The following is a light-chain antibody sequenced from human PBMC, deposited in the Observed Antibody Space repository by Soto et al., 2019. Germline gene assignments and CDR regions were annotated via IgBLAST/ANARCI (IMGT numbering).Light chain of an antibody. CDR2: GAS. V-gene: IGKV1-12*01. CDR1: QAISNL. Sequence: DLEMTQSPNSVSASVGDRVTVTCRASQAISNLLAWYRQKPGKAPELLVYGASTLQSGVPPRFSGSGSGTEFTLTISSFQPEDFGIYFCQQAERFPWTFGQGTKVDIK. J-gene: IGKJ1*01. CDR3: QQAERFPWT.